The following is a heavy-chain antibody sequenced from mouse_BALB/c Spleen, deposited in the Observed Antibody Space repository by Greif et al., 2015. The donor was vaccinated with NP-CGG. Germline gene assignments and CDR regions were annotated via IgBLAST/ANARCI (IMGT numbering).Heavy chain of an antibody. D-gene: IGHD2-4*01. CDR3: ARLYYDYDYFDY. CDR2: IRNKANGYTT. V-gene: IGHV7-3*02. CDR1: GFTFTDYY. Sequence: EVMLVESGGGLVQPGGSLRLSCATSGFTFTDYYMSWVRQPPGKALEWLGFIRNKANGYTTEYSASVKGRFTISRDNSQSILYLQMNTLRAEDSATYYCARLYYDYDYFDYWGQGTTLTVSS. J-gene: IGHJ2*01.